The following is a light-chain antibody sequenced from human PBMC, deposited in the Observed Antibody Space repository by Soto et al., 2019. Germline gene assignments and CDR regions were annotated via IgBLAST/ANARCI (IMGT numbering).Light chain of an antibody. CDR3: SSYTSSNTVV. J-gene: IGLJ2*01. CDR1: SSDVGGYYY. V-gene: IGLV2-14*01. Sequence: QSALTQPASVSGSPGQSISISCTGTSSDVGGYYYVSWYRQHPGTAPRLLIYEVSNRPSGVSSRFSGSKSGNTASLTISGLLADDEAEYYCSSYTSSNTVVFGGGTKLTVL. CDR2: EVS.